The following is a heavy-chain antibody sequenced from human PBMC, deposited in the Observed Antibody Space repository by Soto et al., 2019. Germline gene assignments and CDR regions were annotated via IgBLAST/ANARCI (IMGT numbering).Heavy chain of an antibody. CDR2: IIPIFGTA. D-gene: IGHD6-19*01. Sequence: GASAKVSCKASGGTFSSYAISWVRQAPGQGLEWMGGIIPIFGTANYAQKFQGRVTITADESTSTAYMELSSLRSEDTAVYYCARDGIAVAPVGGYYYGMDVWGQGTTVTVSS. CDR3: ARDGIAVAPVGGYYYGMDV. V-gene: IGHV1-69*13. J-gene: IGHJ6*02. CDR1: GGTFSSYA.